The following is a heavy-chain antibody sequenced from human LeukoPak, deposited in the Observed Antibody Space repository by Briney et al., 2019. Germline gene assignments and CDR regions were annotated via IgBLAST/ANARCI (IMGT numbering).Heavy chain of an antibody. J-gene: IGHJ3*02. CDR1: GFTFSSYG. CDR2: ISGSGGST. Sequence: GGSLRLSCAASGFTFSSYGMSWVRQAPGKGLEWVSAISGSGGSTYYADSVKGRFTISRDNSKNTLYLQMNSLRAEDTAVYYCAKEYCSGGSCYSVAYAFDIWGQGTMVTVSS. CDR3: AKEYCSGGSCYSVAYAFDI. V-gene: IGHV3-23*01. D-gene: IGHD2-15*01.